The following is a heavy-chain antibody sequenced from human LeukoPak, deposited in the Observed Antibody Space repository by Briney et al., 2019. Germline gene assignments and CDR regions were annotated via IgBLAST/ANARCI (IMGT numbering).Heavy chain of an antibody. Sequence: SETLSLTCAVYGGSFSGYYWSWIRQPPGKGLEWIGEINHSGSTNYNPSLKSRVTISVDTSKNQFSLKLSSVTAPDTAVYYCATVSMVRGVESDYWGQGTLVTVSS. CDR3: ATVSMVRGVESDY. D-gene: IGHD3-10*01. V-gene: IGHV4-34*01. CDR1: GGSFSGYY. CDR2: INHSGST. J-gene: IGHJ4*02.